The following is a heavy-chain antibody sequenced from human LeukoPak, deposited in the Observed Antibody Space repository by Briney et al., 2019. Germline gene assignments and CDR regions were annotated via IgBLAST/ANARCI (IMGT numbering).Heavy chain of an antibody. J-gene: IGHJ4*02. Sequence: SVKVSCKASGGTFSSYAISWVRQAPGQGLEWMGRIIPIFGTANYAQKFQGRVTITTDESTSTAYMELSSLRSEDTAMYYCARASAVAGTGASGYWGQGTLVTVSS. CDR1: GGTFSSYA. CDR2: IIPIFGTA. V-gene: IGHV1-69*05. CDR3: ARASAVAGTGASGY. D-gene: IGHD6-19*01.